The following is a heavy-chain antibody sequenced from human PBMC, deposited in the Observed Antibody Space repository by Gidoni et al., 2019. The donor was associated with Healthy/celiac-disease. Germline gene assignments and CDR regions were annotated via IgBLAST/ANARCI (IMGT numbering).Heavy chain of an antibody. CDR1: GGSISSGSYY. CDR2: IYTSGST. D-gene: IGHD2-21*02. Sequence: QVQLQESGPGLVKPSQTLSLTCTVSGGSISSGSYYWRWIRQPAGKGLEWIGRIYTSGSTNYNPSLKSRVTISVDTSKNQFSLKLSSVTAADTAVYYCARVAGGGDPGGFDYWGQGTLVTVSS. V-gene: IGHV4-61*02. CDR3: ARVAGGGDPGGFDY. J-gene: IGHJ4*02.